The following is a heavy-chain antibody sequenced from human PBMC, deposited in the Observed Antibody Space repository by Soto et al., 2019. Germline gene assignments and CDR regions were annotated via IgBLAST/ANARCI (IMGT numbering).Heavy chain of an antibody. CDR1: GFPLRNYW. V-gene: IGHV3-74*01. J-gene: IGHJ4*02. Sequence: GGSLRLSCAASGFPLRNYWMHWVRQAPGEGLVWVSRIGSDGGGTTYADSVKGRFTISRDNAKNTLYLQMNSLKAEDTAVYYCTRVVDGSAGEFDYWGQGTLVTVS. CDR2: IGSDGGGT. CDR3: TRVVDGSAGEFDY. D-gene: IGHD3-10*01.